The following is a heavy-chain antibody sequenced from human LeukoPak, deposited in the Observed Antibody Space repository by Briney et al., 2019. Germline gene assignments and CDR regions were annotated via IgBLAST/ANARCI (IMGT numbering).Heavy chain of an antibody. D-gene: IGHD3-3*01. J-gene: IGHJ4*02. CDR2: IYYSGST. CDR3: ARGIMIFGVAQFDS. CDR1: GGSMRSHY. V-gene: IGHV4-59*11. Sequence: SETLSLTCTVSGGSMRSHYWSWIRQPPGKGLEWIGHIYYSGSTNYNPSLKSRVTISADTSKNQFSLKLSSVTAADTAVYYCARGIMIFGVAQFDSWGQGTLVTVSS.